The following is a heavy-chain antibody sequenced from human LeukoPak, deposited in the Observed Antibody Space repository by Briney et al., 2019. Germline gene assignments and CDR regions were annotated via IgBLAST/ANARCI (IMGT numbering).Heavy chain of an antibody. CDR2: INPNSGGT. Sequence: ASVKVSCKASGYTFTGYYMHWVRQAPGQGLEWMGWINPNSGGTNYAQKFQGRVTMTRDTSISAAYMELSRLRSDDTAVYYCARRAAAGTFFWFDPWGQGTLVTVSS. V-gene: IGHV1-2*02. J-gene: IGHJ5*02. D-gene: IGHD6-13*01. CDR1: GYTFTGYY. CDR3: ARRAAAGTFFWFDP.